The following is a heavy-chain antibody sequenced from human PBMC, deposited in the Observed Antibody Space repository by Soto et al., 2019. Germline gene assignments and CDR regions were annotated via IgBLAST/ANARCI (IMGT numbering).Heavy chain of an antibody. CDR1: GFTFSSYA. D-gene: IGHD3-22*01. CDR3: AKAHPWYDSSGYSDY. Sequence: GGSLRLSCAASGFTFSSYAMSWIRQAPGKGLEWVSAISGSGGSTYYADSVKGRFTISRDNSKNTLYLQMNSLRAEDTAVYYCAKAHPWYDSSGYSDYWGQGTLVTVSS. J-gene: IGHJ4*02. CDR2: ISGSGGST. V-gene: IGHV3-23*01.